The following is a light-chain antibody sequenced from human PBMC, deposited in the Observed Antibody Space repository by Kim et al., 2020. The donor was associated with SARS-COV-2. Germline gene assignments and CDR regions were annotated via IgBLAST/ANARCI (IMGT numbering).Light chain of an antibody. CDR2: KVS. CDR3: MQGTHGPRT. V-gene: IGKV2-30*01. Sequence: PASISCRSSHNRVYSDGTIFLNWFHQRPGQSPRRLIQKVSIRDSGVPDRFSASGSGTDFTLKISRVEAEDVGVYYCMQGTHGPRTFGQGTKVDIK. CDR1: HNRVYSDGTIF. J-gene: IGKJ1*01.